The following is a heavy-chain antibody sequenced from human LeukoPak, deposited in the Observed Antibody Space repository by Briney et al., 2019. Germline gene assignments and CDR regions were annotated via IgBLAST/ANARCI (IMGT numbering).Heavy chain of an antibody. D-gene: IGHD6-19*01. CDR2: INHSGST. CDR3: ALAQWLVNDAFDI. J-gene: IGHJ3*02. Sequence: SETLSLTCAVYGGSFSGYYWSWIRQPPGKGLEWIGEINHSGSTNYNPSLKSRVTISEDTSKNQFSLKLSSVTAADTAVYYCALAQWLVNDAFDIWGQGTMVTVSS. V-gene: IGHV4-34*01. CDR1: GGSFSGYY.